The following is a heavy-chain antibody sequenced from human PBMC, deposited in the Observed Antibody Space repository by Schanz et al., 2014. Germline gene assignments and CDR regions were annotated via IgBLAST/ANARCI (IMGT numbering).Heavy chain of an antibody. J-gene: IGHJ4*02. V-gene: IGHV3-23*04. Sequence: EVQLVESGGGLVRPGGSLRLSCTTSGLIFSTYTLNWVRQAPGKGLEWISYISFSGNTIYYADSVKGRFSISRENSKSILYLQMNSLRAEDTAVYYCAKHVRSLTGNDYWGQGTLVTVSS. D-gene: IGHD3-9*01. CDR2: ISFSGNTI. CDR1: GLIFSTYT. CDR3: AKHVRSLTGNDY.